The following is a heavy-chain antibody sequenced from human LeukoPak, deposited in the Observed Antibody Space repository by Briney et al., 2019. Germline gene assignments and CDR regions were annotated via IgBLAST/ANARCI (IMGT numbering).Heavy chain of an antibody. V-gene: IGHV3-30*18. CDR3: AKDREVGRLLVVDCCFDY. D-gene: IGHD3-22*01. CDR1: GFTFGTFG. CDR2: TSYDGSHT. Sequence: GRSLRLSCAASGFTFGTFGMNWVRQAPGNGREWVAVTSYDGSHTYYADSVKGRFIISRDKSKNTAYFQMSSLRFEYTAVDYCAKDREVGRLLVVDCCFDYWGQGTVVTVSS. J-gene: IGHJ4*02.